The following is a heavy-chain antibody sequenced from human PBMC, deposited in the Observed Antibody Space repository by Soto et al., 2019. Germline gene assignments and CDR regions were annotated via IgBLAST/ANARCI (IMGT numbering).Heavy chain of an antibody. CDR2: INDRGSI. CDR1: GGSFSGYY. V-gene: IGHV4-34*01. D-gene: IGHD3-9*01. J-gene: IGHJ2*01. Sequence: QVQLQQWGAGPLRPLETLSLTCGVSGGSFSGYYWAWIRQSPGKGLAWIGEINDRGSINYHPSLKSRVSISVDTSKNHYSLNLRSVTAADTAVYYCARESHDILTGPPWVWYFDLWGRGTLVTVSS. CDR3: ARESHDILTGPPWVWYFDL.